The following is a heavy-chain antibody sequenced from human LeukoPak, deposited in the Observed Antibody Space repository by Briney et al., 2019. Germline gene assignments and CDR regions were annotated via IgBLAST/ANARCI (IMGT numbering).Heavy chain of an antibody. D-gene: IGHD4-23*01. V-gene: IGHV1-69*02. Sequence: SVKVSCKASGYTFTGYYMHWVRQAPGQGLEWMGRIIPILGIANYAQKFQGRVTITADKSTSTAYMELSSLRSEDTAVYYCASRAPDYGGNSWMDYYYYGMDVWGQGTTVTVSS. J-gene: IGHJ6*02. CDR2: IIPILGIA. CDR1: GYTFTGYY. CDR3: ASRAPDYGGNSWMDYYYYGMDV.